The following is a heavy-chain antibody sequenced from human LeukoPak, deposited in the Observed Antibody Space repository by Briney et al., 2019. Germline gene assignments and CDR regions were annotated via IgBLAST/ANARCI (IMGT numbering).Heavy chain of an antibody. CDR3: ARRPYSSGWSPLFDH. CDR2: ISYSGST. Sequence: SETQSLTCTASGGSISSSSYYWGWIRQPPGKGLAWIGSISYSGSTYYNPSLKSRVTISVDTSKNQFSLKVSSVTAADTAVYYCARRPYSSGWSPLFDHWGQGTPVTVSS. D-gene: IGHD6-19*01. CDR1: GGSISSSSYY. J-gene: IGHJ4*02. V-gene: IGHV4-39*01.